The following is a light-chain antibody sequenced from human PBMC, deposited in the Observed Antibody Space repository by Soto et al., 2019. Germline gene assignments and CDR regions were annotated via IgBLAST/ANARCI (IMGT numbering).Light chain of an antibody. V-gene: IGKV3-11*01. CDR3: QHRRDWPLT. CDR2: DAS. Sequence: EIVLTQSPATLSLSPGERATLSCRASQSVNNYLAWFQQKPGQAPRLLIYDASKRATGIPARFSGSGSGTDFILTISSLEPQDFAIYYCQHRRDWPLTFGPGTKVDI. CDR1: QSVNNY. J-gene: IGKJ3*01.